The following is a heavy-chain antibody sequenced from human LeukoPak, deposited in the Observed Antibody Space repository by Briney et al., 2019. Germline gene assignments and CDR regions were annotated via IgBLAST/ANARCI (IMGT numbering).Heavy chain of an antibody. V-gene: IGHV4-4*07. Sequence: SETLSLTCTVSGGSISSYYWSWIRQPAGKGLEWIGRIYTSGSTNYNPSLKSRVTMSVDTSKNQFSLKLSFVTAADTAVYYCARVLLAGTGFDYFDYWGQGTLVTVSS. CDR1: GGSISSYY. D-gene: IGHD6-19*01. CDR3: ARVLLAGTGFDYFDY. J-gene: IGHJ4*02. CDR2: IYTSGST.